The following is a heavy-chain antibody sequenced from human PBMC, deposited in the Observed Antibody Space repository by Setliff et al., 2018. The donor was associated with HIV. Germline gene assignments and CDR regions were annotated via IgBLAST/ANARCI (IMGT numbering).Heavy chain of an antibody. D-gene: IGHD3-22*01. CDR3: VRGYYYDKTGYGTFDI. CDR1: GYTFSDYD. J-gene: IGHJ3*02. Sequence: ASVKVSCKASGYTFSDYDVAWVRQAPGQGLEWMGWMSAYSGDTKYAQKIQGRVNMTRDTSTDTAYVELRSLRFDDTAPYYCVRGYYYDKTGYGTFDIWGQGTVVTVS. V-gene: IGHV1-18*01. CDR2: MSAYSGDT.